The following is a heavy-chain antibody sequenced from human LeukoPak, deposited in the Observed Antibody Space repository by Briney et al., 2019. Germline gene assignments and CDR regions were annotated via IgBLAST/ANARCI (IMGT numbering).Heavy chain of an antibody. J-gene: IGHJ4*02. CDR2: INHSGST. CDR3: VRGSLITVVRGVIITNYFDY. Sequence: PSETLSLTCAVYGGSFSGYYWSWIRQPPGKGLEWIGEINHSGSTNYNPSLKSRVTISVDTSKNQFSLKLSSVTAADTAVYYCVRGSLITVVRGVIITNYFDYWGQGTLVTVSS. D-gene: IGHD3-10*01. V-gene: IGHV4-34*01. CDR1: GGSFSGYY.